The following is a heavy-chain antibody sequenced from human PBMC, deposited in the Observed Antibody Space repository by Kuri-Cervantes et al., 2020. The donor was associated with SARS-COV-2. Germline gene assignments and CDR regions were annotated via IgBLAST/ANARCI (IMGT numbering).Heavy chain of an antibody. CDR2: ISYDGSNK. CDR3: ASELLWFGEC. V-gene: IGHV3-30-3*01. Sequence: GGSLRLSCAASGFTFSSYAMHWVRQAPGKGLEWVAVISYDGSNKYYADSVKGRFTISRDNSKNTLYLQMNSLRAEDMAVYYCASELLWFGECWGQGTLVTVSS. J-gene: IGHJ4*02. D-gene: IGHD3-10*01. CDR1: GFTFSSYA.